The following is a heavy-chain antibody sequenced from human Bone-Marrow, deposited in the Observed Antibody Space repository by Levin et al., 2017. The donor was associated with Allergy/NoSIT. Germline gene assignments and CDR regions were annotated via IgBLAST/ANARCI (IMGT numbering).Heavy chain of an antibody. CDR1: GFKFNMFA. J-gene: IGHJ6*02. Sequence: GGSLRLSCAASGFKFNMFAMHWVRQTPGKGLESVSVISYNGSHQFYTDSMKGRFTISRDNSKNTLYLQMTSLRPDDSGVYFCARAGPPQSDYYYAMDVWGPGTTVTVSS. CDR2: ISYNGSHQ. CDR3: ARAGPPQSDYYYAMDV. V-gene: IGHV3-30*04. D-gene: IGHD7-27*01.